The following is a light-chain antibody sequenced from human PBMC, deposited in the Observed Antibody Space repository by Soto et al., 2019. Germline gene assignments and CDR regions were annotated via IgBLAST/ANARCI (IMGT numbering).Light chain of an antibody. CDR2: AAS. Sequence: DIQMTQSPSSLSASVGDRVTITCRARQGISNYLAWYQQKPGKVPKLLIYAASTLQSGVPSRFSGSGSGTDFTLTISSLQPEDVSTYYCQKYNSAPRTCGQGTKVEIK. V-gene: IGKV1-27*01. J-gene: IGKJ1*01. CDR1: QGISNY. CDR3: QKYNSAPRT.